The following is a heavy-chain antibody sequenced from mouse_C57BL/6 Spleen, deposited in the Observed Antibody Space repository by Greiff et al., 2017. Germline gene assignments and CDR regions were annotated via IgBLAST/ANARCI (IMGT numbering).Heavy chain of an antibody. CDR1: GYTFTSYW. J-gene: IGHJ1*03. D-gene: IGHD5-1-1*01. V-gene: IGHV1-55*01. CDR2: IYPGSGST. CDR3: ARDTAALVRYFDV. Sequence: QVQLQQPGAELVKPGASVKMSCKASGYTFTSYWITWVKQRPGQGLEWIGDIYPGSGSTKYNEKFKSQATLTVDKSYSTACMQLSSLTSEDSAVYYCARDTAALVRYFDVWGTGTTVTVSS.